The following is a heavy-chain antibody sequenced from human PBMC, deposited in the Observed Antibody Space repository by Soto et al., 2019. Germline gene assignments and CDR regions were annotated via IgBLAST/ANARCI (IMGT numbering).Heavy chain of an antibody. Sequence: WASVKVSCKASGYTFTSYGISWVRQAPGQGLEWMGWISAYNGNTNYAQKLQGRVTMTTDTSTSTAYMELRSLRSDDTAVYYCARDLGSGYDSHYYYYYGMDVWGQGTTVTVSS. J-gene: IGHJ6*02. V-gene: IGHV1-18*04. D-gene: IGHD5-12*01. CDR1: GYTFTSYG. CDR2: ISAYNGNT. CDR3: ARDLGSGYDSHYYYYYGMDV.